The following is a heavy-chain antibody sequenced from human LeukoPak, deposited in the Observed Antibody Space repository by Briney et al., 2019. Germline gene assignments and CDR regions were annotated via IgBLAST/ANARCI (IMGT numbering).Heavy chain of an antibody. CDR1: GFTFSTYN. CDR3: TTDSGYSSGWYDY. Sequence: GGSLRLSCVASGFTFSTYNMSWVRQAPGKGLEWVGRIKSKTDGGTTDYAAPVKGRFTISRDDSKNTLYLQMNSLKTEDTAVYYCTTDSGYSSGWYDYWGQGTLVTVSS. D-gene: IGHD6-19*01. CDR2: IKSKTDGGTT. V-gene: IGHV3-15*01. J-gene: IGHJ4*02.